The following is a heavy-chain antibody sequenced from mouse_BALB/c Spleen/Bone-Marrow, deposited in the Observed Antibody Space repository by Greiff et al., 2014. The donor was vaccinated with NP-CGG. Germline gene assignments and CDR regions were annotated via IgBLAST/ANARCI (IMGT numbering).Heavy chain of an antibody. V-gene: IGHV5-9-3*01. CDR2: ISSGGSYT. J-gene: IGHJ3*01. CDR1: GFTFSSYA. Sequence: EVQLQQSGGGLVKPGGSLKLSCAASGFTFSSYAMSWVRRTPEKRLEWVATISSGGSYTYYPDSVKGRFTISRDNAKNTLYLQMSSLRSEDTAMYYCARQYDYDGAWFAYWGQGTLVTVSA. CDR3: ARQYDYDGAWFAY. D-gene: IGHD2-4*01.